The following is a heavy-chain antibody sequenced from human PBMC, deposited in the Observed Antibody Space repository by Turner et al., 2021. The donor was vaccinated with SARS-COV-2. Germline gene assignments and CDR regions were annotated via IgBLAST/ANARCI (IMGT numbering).Heavy chain of an antibody. V-gene: IGHV1-24*01. J-gene: IGHJ6*02. CDR2: FDPEDGET. D-gene: IGHD6-19*01. Sequence: QVHLFQSGAEVKKPGASGKVSCKVSVYTLTALSMHWVRQAPGKGLEWMGVFDPEDGETIYAQKLQGRVTMTEETTKDTAYMEQRSLRYEDTAENYCAEGSAVAGTHQLYSYYYGMDVWGQGTTVTVSS. CDR3: AEGSAVAGTHQLYSYYYGMDV. CDR1: VYTLTALS.